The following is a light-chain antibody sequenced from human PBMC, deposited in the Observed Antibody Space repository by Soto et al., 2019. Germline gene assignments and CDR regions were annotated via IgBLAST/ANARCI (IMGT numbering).Light chain of an antibody. J-gene: IGKJ5*01. CDR3: QQYHYWPIT. Sequence: ERVMTQAPATPSASPRERVPLSCGASQSVASSVAWYQQKPGQAPRLILYGASTRATGFPARFSGSGSGTEFTLTISSLQSEDFAVYLCQQYHYWPITFGQGTRLEIK. V-gene: IGKV3-15*01. CDR1: QSVASS. CDR2: GAS.